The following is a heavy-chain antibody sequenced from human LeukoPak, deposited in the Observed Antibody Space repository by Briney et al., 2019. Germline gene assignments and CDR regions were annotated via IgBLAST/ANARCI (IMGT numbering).Heavy chain of an antibody. CDR2: IYTSGST. CDR1: GGSISSGSYY. Sequence: PSETLSLTCTVSGGSISSGSYYWSWIRQPAGKGLEWIGRIYTSGSTNYNPSLKSRVTISVDTSKNQFSLKLSSVTAADTAVYYCARGDYYGSGGWGQGTLVTVSS. CDR3: ARGDYYGSGG. V-gene: IGHV4-61*02. J-gene: IGHJ4*02. D-gene: IGHD3-10*01.